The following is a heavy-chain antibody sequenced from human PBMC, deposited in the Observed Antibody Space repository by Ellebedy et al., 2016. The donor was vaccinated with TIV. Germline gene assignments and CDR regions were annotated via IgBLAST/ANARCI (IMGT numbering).Heavy chain of an antibody. CDR3: DKGGDGYIHQ. J-gene: IGHJ4*02. Sequence: MPSETLSLTCTLSGGPISSGAYYWCWIRQPPGKGLACIAYIYYSGNTYHNPSLNSRVTISVDTSKNHFSQKLSSVTAADTAEYYCDKGGDGYIHQWGEGTLVTVSS. D-gene: IGHD5-24*01. CDR1: GGPISSGAYY. CDR2: IYYSGNT. V-gene: IGHV4-30-4*01.